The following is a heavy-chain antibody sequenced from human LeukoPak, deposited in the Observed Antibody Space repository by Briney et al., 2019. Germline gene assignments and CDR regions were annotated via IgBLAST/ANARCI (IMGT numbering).Heavy chain of an antibody. CDR2: ISGSGGST. CDR1: GFTFSSYA. V-gene: IGHV3-23*01. D-gene: IGHD3-22*01. J-gene: IGHJ4*02. Sequence: PGGSLRLSCAASGFTFSSYAMSWVRQAPGKGLEWVSAISGSGGSTYYADSVKGRFTISRDNSKNTLYLQMNSLRAEDTAVYYCAKDMDSSGYYPKALFDYWGQGTLVTVSS. CDR3: AKDMDSSGYYPKALFDY.